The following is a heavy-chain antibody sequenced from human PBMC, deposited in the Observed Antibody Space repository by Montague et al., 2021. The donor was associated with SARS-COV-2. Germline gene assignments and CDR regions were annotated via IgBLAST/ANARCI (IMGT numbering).Heavy chain of an antibody. J-gene: IGHJ6*02. CDR2: IYTSGST. CDR3: ARDLIVYDYVWGSYRPYGMEV. Sequence: SETLSLTCTVSGGSISSYYWSWIRQPAGKGLEWIGRIYTSGSTNYNPSLKSRVTMSVDTSKNQFSLKLSSVTAADTAVYYCARDLIVYDYVWGSYRPYGMEVWGQGTTVTVSS. D-gene: IGHD3-16*02. CDR1: GGSISSYY. V-gene: IGHV4-4*07.